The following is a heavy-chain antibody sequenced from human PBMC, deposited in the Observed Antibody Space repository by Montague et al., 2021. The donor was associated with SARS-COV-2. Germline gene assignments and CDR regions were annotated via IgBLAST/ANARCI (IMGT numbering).Heavy chain of an antibody. D-gene: IGHD3-9*01. CDR3: ARDGSLRFEILLGPRHYYDGMDV. CDR1: GGSISSSSYY. CDR2: IYYSGST. Sequence: SETLSLTCTVSGGSISSSSYYWGWIRQPPGKGLEWIGSIYYSGSTYYNPSLKSQVTISVDTSKNQVSLKLSSVTAADTAVYYCARDGSLRFEILLGPRHYYDGMDVWGQGTTVTVSS. J-gene: IGHJ6*02. V-gene: IGHV4-39*07.